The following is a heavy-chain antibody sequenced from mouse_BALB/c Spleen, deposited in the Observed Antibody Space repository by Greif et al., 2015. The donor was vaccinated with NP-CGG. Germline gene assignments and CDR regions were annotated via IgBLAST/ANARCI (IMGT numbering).Heavy chain of an antibody. V-gene: IGHV5-6-3*01. CDR1: GFTFSSYG. D-gene: IGHD2-3*01. Sequence: EVQGVESGGGLVQPGGSLKLSCAASGFTFSSYGMSWVRQTPDKRLELIATINSNGGSTYYPDSVKGRFTISRDNAKNTRYLQMSRLKSEDTAMYYCARDRRLLRRWGQGTSLTVSS. J-gene: IGHJ2*02. CDR3: ARDRRLLRR. CDR2: INSNGGST.